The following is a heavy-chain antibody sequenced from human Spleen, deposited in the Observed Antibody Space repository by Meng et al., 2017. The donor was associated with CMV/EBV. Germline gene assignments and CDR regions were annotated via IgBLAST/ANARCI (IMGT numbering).Heavy chain of an antibody. CDR2: MSPNSGET. J-gene: IGHJ4*02. CDR1: GYTFMTYD. D-gene: IGHD5-12*01. V-gene: IGHV1-8*01. Sequence: ASVKVSCKASGYTFMTYDINWVRQAPGQGLEWMGWMSPNSGETGLIQKFQGRVTMTRDTSTSTAFLELTSLTSDGTAVYYCARGRKYSGYDSLGYWGRGTLVTVSS. CDR3: ARGRKYSGYDSLGY.